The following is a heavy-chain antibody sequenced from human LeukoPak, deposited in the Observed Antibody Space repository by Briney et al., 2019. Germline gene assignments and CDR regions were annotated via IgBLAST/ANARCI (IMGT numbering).Heavy chain of an antibody. D-gene: IGHD5-18*01. CDR1: GYTFTGYY. CDR3: ARDLRKRGYSYGYDC. Sequence: ASVKVSCKASGYTFTGYYMHWVRQAPGQGLEWMGWINPNSGGTNYAQKFQGRVTMTRDTSISTAYMELSRLRSDDTAVYYCARDLRKRGYSYGYDCWGQGTLVTVSS. J-gene: IGHJ4*02. CDR2: INPNSGGT. V-gene: IGHV1-2*02.